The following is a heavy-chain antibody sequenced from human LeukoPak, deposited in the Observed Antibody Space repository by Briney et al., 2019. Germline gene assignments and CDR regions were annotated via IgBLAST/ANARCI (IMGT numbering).Heavy chain of an antibody. CDR2: IYKIGTT. V-gene: IGHV4-59*02. J-gene: IGHJ4*02. Sequence: SETLSLTCTVFGDSVTGYYLNWVRQPPGKGLEWIGHIYKIGTTNYNPSLKSRLTISADTSKNQFSLKLRSVTAADTAVYYCVIGVGWQPDYWGQGALITVSS. CDR3: VIGVGWQPDY. CDR1: GDSVTGYY. D-gene: IGHD2-15*01.